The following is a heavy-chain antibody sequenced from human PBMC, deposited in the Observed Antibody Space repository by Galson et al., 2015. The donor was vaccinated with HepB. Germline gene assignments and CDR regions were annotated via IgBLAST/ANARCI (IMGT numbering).Heavy chain of an antibody. J-gene: IGHJ1*01. CDR3: AKDRIKYCGGDCPQYFQH. D-gene: IGHD2-21*01. CDR1: GFTFSSYG. CDR2: ISYDGSNK. Sequence: SLRLSCAASGFTFSSYGMHWVRQAPGKGLEWVAVISYDGSNKYYADSVKGRFTISRDNSKNTLYLQMNSLRAEDTAVYYCAKDRIKYCGGDCPQYFQHWGQGTLVTVSS. V-gene: IGHV3-30*18.